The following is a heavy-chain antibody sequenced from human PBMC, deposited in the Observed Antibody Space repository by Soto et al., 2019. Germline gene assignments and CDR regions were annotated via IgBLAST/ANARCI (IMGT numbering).Heavy chain of an antibody. V-gene: IGHV4-4*07. J-gene: IGHJ6*02. CDR3: ASGPLVSRYYGLNV. CDR1: GVSMNDYY. CDR2: IFTNGNT. Sequence: PSETRSLTCSVSGVSMNDYYWSWIRQPAGRGLEWIGRIFTNGNTNYNPSLRGRLTMSVDTSTNQVSLRLTSVTAADTAVYYCASGPLVSRYYGLNVWGQGTTVTVSS.